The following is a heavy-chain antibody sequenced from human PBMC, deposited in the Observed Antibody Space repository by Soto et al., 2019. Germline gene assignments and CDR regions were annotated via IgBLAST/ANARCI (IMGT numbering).Heavy chain of an antibody. CDR3: SRADRTLVTSYSLDV. J-gene: IGHJ6*02. CDR2: INHSGTI. Sequence: SETLSLTCAVYGGSFSGCYWTWIRQPPGKGLEWIGKINHSGTINSNPSLKSRLTISLDTSKKHFSLKLSSVTDADTAAYYCSRADRTLVTSYSLDVWGQGTTVTVSS. V-gene: IGHV4-34*01. CDR1: GGSFSGCY. D-gene: IGHD2-21*02.